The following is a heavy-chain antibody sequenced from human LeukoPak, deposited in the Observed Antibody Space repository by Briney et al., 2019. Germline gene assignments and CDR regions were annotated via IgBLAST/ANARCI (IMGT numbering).Heavy chain of an antibody. CDR2: IYYSGST. Sequence: PSETLSLTCTVSGGSISSGGYYWSWIRQHPGKGLEWIGYIYYSGSTNYNPSLNSRVTLSVDTSKNQFSLKLSAVTAADTAVYYCARRGEYDFWSGYYWPDAFDIWGQGTMVTVSS. CDR1: GGSISSGGYY. V-gene: IGHV4-61*08. D-gene: IGHD3-3*01. J-gene: IGHJ3*02. CDR3: ARRGEYDFWSGYYWPDAFDI.